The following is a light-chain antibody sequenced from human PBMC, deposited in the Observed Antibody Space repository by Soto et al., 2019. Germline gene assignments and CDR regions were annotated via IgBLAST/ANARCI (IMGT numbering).Light chain of an antibody. CDR2: DVS. J-gene: IGLJ1*01. V-gene: IGLV2-18*02. CDR1: SSDVGGSNG. Sequence: QSALTQPPSVSGSPGQSVASSCTGTSSDVGGSNGVSWYQQPPGTAPKLIIYDVSNRPSGVPDRFSGSKPGNTASLIISGLQAEDEGDYYCSSYTSISTYVFGTGTKVTVL. CDR3: SSYTSISTYV.